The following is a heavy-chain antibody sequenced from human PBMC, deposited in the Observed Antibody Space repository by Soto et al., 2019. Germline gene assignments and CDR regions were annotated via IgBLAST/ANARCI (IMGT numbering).Heavy chain of an antibody. V-gene: IGHV3-30-3*01. J-gene: IGHJ4*02. CDR2: ITYDGNNK. CDR3: AKGVGSYYFDY. Sequence: QVQLVESGGGVVQPGRSLRLSCAASGFTFSRYPMYWVRQAPGKGLEWVAVITYDGNNKYYADSVKGRFTISRDNAKNTLSLQMKNLSPEDTAVYYCAKGVGSYYFDYWGQGTLVTVSS. CDR1: GFTFSRYP. D-gene: IGHD1-26*01.